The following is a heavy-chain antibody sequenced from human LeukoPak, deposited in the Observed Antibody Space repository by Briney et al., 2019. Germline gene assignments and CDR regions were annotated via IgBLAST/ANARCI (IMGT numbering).Heavy chain of an antibody. V-gene: IGHV3-23*01. CDR1: GFTFSTYW. J-gene: IGHJ4*02. CDR2: ISGSGGST. CDR3: AKDTSYGYSYGYFDY. D-gene: IGHD5-18*01. Sequence: GGSLRLSCAASGFTFSTYWMTWVRQAPGKGLEWVSAISGSGGSTYYADSVKGRFTISRDNSKNTLYLQMNSLRAEDTAVYYCAKDTSYGYSYGYFDYWGQGTLVTVSS.